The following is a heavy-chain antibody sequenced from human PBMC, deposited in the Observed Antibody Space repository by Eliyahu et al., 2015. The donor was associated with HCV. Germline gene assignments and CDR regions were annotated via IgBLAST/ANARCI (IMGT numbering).Heavy chain of an antibody. D-gene: IGHD3-16*02. V-gene: IGHV3-15*01. J-gene: IGHJ4*02. CDR3: TTDQGIMITFGGVIDRH. Sequence: EVQLVESGGGLVKPGGSLRLSCAASXXXFXNXWMRWVRQAPGKGLEWVGRIKSKTXGGTTDYAAPVKGRFTISRDDSKNTLYLQMNSLKTEDTAVYYCTTDQGIMITFGGVIDRHWGQGTLVTVSS. CDR2: IKSKTXGGTT. CDR1: XXXFXNXW.